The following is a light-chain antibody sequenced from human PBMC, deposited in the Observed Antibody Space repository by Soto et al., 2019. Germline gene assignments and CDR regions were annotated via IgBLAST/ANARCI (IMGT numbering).Light chain of an antibody. CDR2: EAA. CDR3: CSFAGTSYV. Sequence: QSVLTQPASVSGSPGQSISFSCAGSNSDVGSSVYVSWYRQHPGKAPQLIIYEAAKRPSGVSNRFSGSRSANTASLTISGLQAEDEADYYCCSFAGTSYVFGTGTKVTVL. CDR1: NSDVGSSVY. V-gene: IGLV2-23*01. J-gene: IGLJ1*01.